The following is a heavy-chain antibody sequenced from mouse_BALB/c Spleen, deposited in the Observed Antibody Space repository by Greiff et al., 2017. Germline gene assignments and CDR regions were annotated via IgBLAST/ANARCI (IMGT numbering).Heavy chain of an antibody. CDR2: ISYSGST. CDR3: ARSTMITRGAMDY. CDR1: GYSITSDYA. D-gene: IGHD2-4*01. J-gene: IGHJ4*01. V-gene: IGHV3-2*02. Sequence: EVKLQESGPGLVKPSQSLSLTCTVTGYSITSDYAWNWIRQFPGNKLEWMGYISYSGSTSYNPSLKSRISITRDTSKNQFFLQLNSVTTEDTATYYCARSTMITRGAMDYWGQGTSVTVSS.